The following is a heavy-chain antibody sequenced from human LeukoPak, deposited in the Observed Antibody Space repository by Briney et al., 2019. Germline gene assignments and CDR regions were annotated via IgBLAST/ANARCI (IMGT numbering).Heavy chain of an antibody. CDR1: SGYF. V-gene: IGHV4-34*01. CDR2: IHHYGTT. D-gene: IGHD6-13*01. Sequence: SGYFWGWSSHTPEKGLEWIGEIHHYGTTNYNPSLKSRVTILIDTSKIQFSLKLSSVTAADTAVYYCARTYQSTVPGIAGAGSFDYWGQGILVTVSS. J-gene: IGHJ4*02. CDR3: ARTYQSTVPGIAGAGSFDY.